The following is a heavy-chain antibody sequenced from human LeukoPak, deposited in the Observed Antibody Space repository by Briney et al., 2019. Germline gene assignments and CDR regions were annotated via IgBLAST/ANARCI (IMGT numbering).Heavy chain of an antibody. J-gene: IGHJ4*02. CDR1: GFTFSSYA. D-gene: IGHD3-16*02. CDR2: ISGSGENT. Sequence: GGSLRLSCAASGFTFSSYAMSWVRQAPGKGLEWVSAISGSGENTNYADSMKGRFTMSRDNSRNMLYLQMNSLRDEDTAKYYCAKTVSGSYSYQGGDYWGQGTLVTVSS. CDR3: AKTVSGSYSYQGGDY. V-gene: IGHV3-23*01.